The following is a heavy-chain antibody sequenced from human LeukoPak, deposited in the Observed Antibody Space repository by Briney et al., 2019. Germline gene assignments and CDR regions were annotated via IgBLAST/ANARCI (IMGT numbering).Heavy chain of an antibody. CDR1: GFTFSSYG. CDR3: AKGHYYGSGSLDY. Sequence: GGSLRLSCAASGFTFSSYGMSWVRQAPGKGLEWVSAIGGRDGSTYYADSVKGRFTISRDNSKNTLYVQMNSLRAEDTAVYYCAKGHYYGSGSLDYWGQGTLATVSS. CDR2: IGGRDGST. D-gene: IGHD3-10*01. V-gene: IGHV3-23*01. J-gene: IGHJ4*02.